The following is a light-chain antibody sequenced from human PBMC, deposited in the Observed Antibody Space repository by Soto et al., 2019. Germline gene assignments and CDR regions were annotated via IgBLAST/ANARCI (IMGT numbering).Light chain of an antibody. CDR1: QSVSSSY. CDR2: GAS. CDR3: QQYGSSPST. Sequence: IVLTQSPGTLSLSPGERATLSCRASQSVSSSYLAWYQRKPGQAPRLLIYGASSRATGIPDRFSGSGSGTDFTLTISRLEPEDFAVYYCQQYGSSPSTFGQGTRLEIE. J-gene: IGKJ2*02. V-gene: IGKV3-20*01.